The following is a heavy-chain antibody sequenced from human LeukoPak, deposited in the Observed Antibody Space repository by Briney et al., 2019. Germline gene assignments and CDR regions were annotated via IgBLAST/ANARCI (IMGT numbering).Heavy chain of an antibody. CDR3: ARDGPVAGVVGATFPDY. J-gene: IGHJ4*02. CDR2: INPNSGGT. D-gene: IGHD1-26*01. V-gene: IGHV1-2*02. Sequence: GASVKVSCKASGYTFTGYYMHWVRQAPGQGLEWMGWINPNSGGTNYAQKFQGRVTMTRDTSISTAYMELNRLRSDDTAVYYCARDGPVAGVVGATFPDYWGQGTLVTVSS. CDR1: GYTFTGYY.